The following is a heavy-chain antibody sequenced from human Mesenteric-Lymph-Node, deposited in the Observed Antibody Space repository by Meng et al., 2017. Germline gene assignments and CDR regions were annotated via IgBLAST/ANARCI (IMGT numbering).Heavy chain of an antibody. V-gene: IGHV1-69*13. CDR2: IIPIFGTA. J-gene: IGHJ6*02. D-gene: IGHD5-12*01. CDR1: GGTFSSYA. Sequence: SVKVSCKASGGTFSSYAISWVRQAPGQGLEWMGGIIPIFGTANYAQKFQGRVTITADESTSTAYMELSSLRSEDTAVYYCARSRLHSGYDYGPYYYYGMDVWGQGTTVTVSS. CDR3: ARSRLHSGYDYGPYYYYGMDV.